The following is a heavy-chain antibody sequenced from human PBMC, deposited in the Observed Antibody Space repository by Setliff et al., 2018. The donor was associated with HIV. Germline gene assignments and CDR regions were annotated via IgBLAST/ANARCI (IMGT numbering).Heavy chain of an antibody. Sequence: SETLSLTCTVSGGSISTSRYYWGWIRQPPGKGLEWIGSINYRGNTYYNPSLKSRAAISVDTSKNQIPLKLSSVTAADTAVYYCASLDGSESPYIYYYYMDVWGEGTAVTVSS. V-gene: IGHV4-39*01. CDR3: ASLDGSESPYIYYYYMDV. J-gene: IGHJ6*03. D-gene: IGHD3-10*01. CDR1: GGSISTSRYY. CDR2: INYRGNT.